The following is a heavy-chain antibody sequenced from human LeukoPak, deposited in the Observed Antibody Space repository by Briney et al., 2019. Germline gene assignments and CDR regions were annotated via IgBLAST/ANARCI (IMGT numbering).Heavy chain of an antibody. CDR3: TRGRCIANY. J-gene: IGHJ4*02. CDR1: GFTFSSYS. CDR2: ISSSSSTI. V-gene: IGHV3-48*01. Sequence: GGSLRLSCAASGFTFSSYSMNWVRQAPGNGLEWVSYISSSSSTIYYADSVKGRFTISRDNAKNSLYLQMNSLRAEDTAVYYCTRGRCIANYWGQGTLVTVSS. D-gene: IGHD2-8*01.